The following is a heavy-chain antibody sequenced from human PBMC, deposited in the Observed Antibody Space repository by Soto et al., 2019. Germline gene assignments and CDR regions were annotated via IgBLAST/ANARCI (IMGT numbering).Heavy chain of an antibody. J-gene: IGHJ6*02. D-gene: IGHD3-16*01. Sequence: QVQLVQSGAEVKKPGASVKVSCKASGYTFTSYDINWVRQATGQGLEWMGWMNPNSGNTGYAQKVAHRITMTRNTSKPTAHTELSSESSEHATEYECKKRGVRGMDKWGQGTTVSVSS. CDR2: MNPNSGNT. V-gene: IGHV1-8*01. CDR3: KKRGVRGMDK. CDR1: GYTFTSYD.